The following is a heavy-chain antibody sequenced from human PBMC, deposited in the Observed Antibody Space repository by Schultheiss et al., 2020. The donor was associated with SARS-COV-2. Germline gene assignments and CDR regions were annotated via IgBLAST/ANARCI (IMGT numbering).Heavy chain of an antibody. CDR1: GFTFSSYE. V-gene: IGHV3-48*03. D-gene: IGHD3-22*01. Sequence: GGSLRLSCAASGFTFSSYEMNWVRQAPGKGLEWVSYISSSGSTIYYADSVKGRFTISRDNAKNSLYLQMNSLRAEDTAVYYCARESMRDYYDSSGTLDVWGQGTTVTVSS. CDR3: ARESMRDYYDSSGTLDV. J-gene: IGHJ6*02. CDR2: ISSSGSTI.